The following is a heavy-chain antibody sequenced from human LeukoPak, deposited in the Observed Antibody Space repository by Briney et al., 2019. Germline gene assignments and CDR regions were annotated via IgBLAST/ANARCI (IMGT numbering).Heavy chain of an antibody. Sequence: GSLRLSCAASGFTFSIHSMNWVRQAPGKGLEWVSSISSSSTYIYYADSVKGRFTISRDNAKNSLYLQMNSLRAEDTAVYYCARTQDGYNNAIDYWGQGTLVTVSS. CDR2: ISSSSTYI. J-gene: IGHJ4*02. CDR1: GFTFSIHS. CDR3: ARTQDGYNNAIDY. D-gene: IGHD5-24*01. V-gene: IGHV3-21*04.